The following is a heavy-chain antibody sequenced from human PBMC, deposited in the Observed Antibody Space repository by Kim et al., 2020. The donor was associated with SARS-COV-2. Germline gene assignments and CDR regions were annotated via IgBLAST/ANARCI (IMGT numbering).Heavy chain of an antibody. V-gene: IGHV1-3*01. CDR2: INAGNGNT. CDR1: GYTFTSYA. D-gene: IGHD2-15*01. J-gene: IGHJ3*02. Sequence: ASVKVSCKASGYTFTSYAMHWVRQAPGQRLEWMGWINAGNGNTKYSQKFQGRVTITRDTSASTAYMELSSLRSEDTAVYYCASLVEGSVVTAAFDIWGQGTMVTVSS. CDR3: ASLVEGSVVTAAFDI.